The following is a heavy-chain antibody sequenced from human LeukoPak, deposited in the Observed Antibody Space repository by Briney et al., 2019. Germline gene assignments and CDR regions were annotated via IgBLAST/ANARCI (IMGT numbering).Heavy chain of an antibody. D-gene: IGHD4-17*01. CDR2: ISWNSGSI. V-gene: IGHV3-9*01. J-gene: IGHJ3*02. Sequence: GGSLRLSCAASGFTFDDSAMHWVRQAPGKGLEWVSGISWNSGSIGYADSVKGRFTISRDNAKNSLYLQMNSLRAEDTALYYCAKDIGDTVTDASDIWGQGTMVTVSS. CDR3: AKDIGDTVTDASDI. CDR1: GFTFDDSA.